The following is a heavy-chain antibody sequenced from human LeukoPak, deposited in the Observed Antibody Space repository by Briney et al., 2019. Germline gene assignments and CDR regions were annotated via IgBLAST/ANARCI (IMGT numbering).Heavy chain of an antibody. Sequence: GGSLRLSCAASGFTFSSYSMNWVRQAPGKGLEWVSSISSSSSYIYYADSVKGRFTISRDNAKNSLYLQMNSLRAEDTAVYYCAREGCSGGSCYSGGADYWGQGTLVTVSS. CDR2: ISSSSSYI. CDR3: AREGCSGGSCYSGGADY. D-gene: IGHD2-15*01. J-gene: IGHJ4*02. CDR1: GFTFSSYS. V-gene: IGHV3-21*01.